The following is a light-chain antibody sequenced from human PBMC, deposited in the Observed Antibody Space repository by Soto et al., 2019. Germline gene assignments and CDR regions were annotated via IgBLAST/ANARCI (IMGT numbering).Light chain of an antibody. CDR1: QSISSW. CDR3: QQYNSYWGT. V-gene: IGKV1-5*01. J-gene: IGKJ1*01. Sequence: DIQMTQSPSTLSASVGDRVTLTCRASQSISSWLAWYQQKPGKAPKLLIYDASSLESGVPSRFSGSGSGTEFTLTISSLQPDDFATYYCQQYNSYWGTFGQGTQVEIK. CDR2: DAS.